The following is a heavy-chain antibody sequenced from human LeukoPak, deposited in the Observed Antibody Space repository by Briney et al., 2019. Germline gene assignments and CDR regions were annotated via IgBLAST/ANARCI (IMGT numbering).Heavy chain of an antibody. CDR1: GFTFTSYE. D-gene: IGHD4-17*01. Sequence: GGSLRLSCAASGFTFTSYEMNWVRQAPGKGLQWVGRIRNKAHSYTTDHASSVKGRFTISRDDSKNSLFLQMNTLKTEDTAVYYCVRVRHGDYFDPWGLGTLVTVSS. V-gene: IGHV3-72*01. J-gene: IGHJ4*02. CDR2: IRNKAHSYTT. CDR3: VRVRHGDYFDP.